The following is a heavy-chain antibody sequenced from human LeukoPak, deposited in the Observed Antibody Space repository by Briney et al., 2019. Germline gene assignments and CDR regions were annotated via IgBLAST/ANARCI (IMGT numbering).Heavy chain of an antibody. D-gene: IGHD6-13*01. CDR2: IYYSGST. J-gene: IGHJ4*02. CDR3: AGTYSSSWYFSGGFDY. CDR1: GGSISSGGYY. V-gene: IGHV4-31*03. Sequence: PSQTLSLTRTVSGGSISSGGYYWSWIRQHPGKGLEWIGYIYYSGSTYYNPSLKSRVTISVDTSKNQFSLKLSSVTAADTAVYYCAGTYSSSWYFSGGFDYWGQGTLVTVSS.